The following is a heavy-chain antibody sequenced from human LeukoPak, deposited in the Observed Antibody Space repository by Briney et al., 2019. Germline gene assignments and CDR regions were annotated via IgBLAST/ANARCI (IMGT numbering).Heavy chain of an antibody. CDR2: INPSGGST. Sequence: GASVKVSCKASGYTFTSYYMHWVRQAPGQGLEWMGIINPSGGSTSYAQKFQGRVTMTRDTSTSTVYMELSSLRAEDTALYYCAKAGVSWGFDAFDIWGQGTMVTVSS. V-gene: IGHV1-46*01. CDR3: AKAGVSWGFDAFDI. J-gene: IGHJ3*02. CDR1: GYTFTSYY. D-gene: IGHD3-10*01.